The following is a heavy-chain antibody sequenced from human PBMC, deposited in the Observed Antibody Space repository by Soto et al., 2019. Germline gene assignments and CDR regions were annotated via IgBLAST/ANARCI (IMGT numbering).Heavy chain of an antibody. V-gene: IGHV3-53*01. CDR1: GFTVSSNY. D-gene: IGHD6-13*01. Sequence: GGSLRLSCAAPGFTVSSNYMSWVRQAPGKGLEWVSVIYSGGSTYYADSVKGRFTISRDNSKNTLYLQMNSPRAEDTAVYYCARSFSSWYRNYYYGMDVWGQGTTVTVSS. J-gene: IGHJ6*02. CDR2: IYSGGST. CDR3: ARSFSSWYRNYYYGMDV.